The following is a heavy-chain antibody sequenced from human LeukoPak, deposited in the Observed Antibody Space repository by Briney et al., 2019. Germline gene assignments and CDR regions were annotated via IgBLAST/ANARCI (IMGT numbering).Heavy chain of an antibody. CDR2: MNPNSGNT. J-gene: IGHJ5*02. CDR1: GYTFTSYD. CDR3: ARVGHLVVAPTLERNWIDP. D-gene: IGHD2-15*01. V-gene: IGHV1-8*01. Sequence: ASVKVSCKASGYTFTSYDINWVRQATGHGLEWMGWMNPNSGNTGYAQKFQRRVTMTRNTYICTAYMELGSLRSEATAVYYCARVGHLVVAPTLERNWIDPWGQGTLVTVSS.